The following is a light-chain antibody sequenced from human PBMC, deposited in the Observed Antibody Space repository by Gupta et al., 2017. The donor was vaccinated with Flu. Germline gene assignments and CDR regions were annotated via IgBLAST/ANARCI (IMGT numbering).Light chain of an antibody. Sequence: IVMTPSPDSLAVSLDARSTINCKSSQSVLYSSNNKNYLAWYQQKPGKPPKLLMYGAWNREAGVPERFSGSGSGTDFTFTISSLQAEDVAVYYCQQDYSTPLTFGGGTKVEIK. CDR2: GAW. CDR3: QQDYSTPLT. CDR1: QSVLYSSNNKNY. V-gene: IGKV4-1*01. J-gene: IGKJ4*01.